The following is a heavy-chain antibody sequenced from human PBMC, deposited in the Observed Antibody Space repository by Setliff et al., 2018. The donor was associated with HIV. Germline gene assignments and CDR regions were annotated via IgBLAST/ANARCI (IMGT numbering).Heavy chain of an antibody. V-gene: IGHV1-18*01. D-gene: IGHD3-22*01. CDR2: ISPQNGKT. CDR1: GYDFRRYG. J-gene: IGHJ3*02. CDR3: ARSRYDSGGYPDAFDI. Sequence: GASVKVSCKASGYDFRRYGIAWVRQAPGHGLEWMGWISPQNGKTKYAQRFEGRVSMTTDTSTNTVYMELRSLRSDETAVYYGARSRYDSGGYPDAFDIWGQGTMVTVSS.